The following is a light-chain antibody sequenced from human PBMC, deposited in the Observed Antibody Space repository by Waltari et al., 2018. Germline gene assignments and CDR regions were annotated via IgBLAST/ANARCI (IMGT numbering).Light chain of an antibody. Sequence: EIVLTQSPGTLSLSPGERATLSCRASQTVRTTYLAWYQQKPGQAPTLLIYGASSRATGSPDRFSGSGSGTDFSLTISRLEPEDFAVYYCQQYDISPLTFGGGTKVEIK. CDR1: QTVRTTY. CDR3: QQYDISPLT. V-gene: IGKV3-20*01. J-gene: IGKJ4*01. CDR2: GAS.